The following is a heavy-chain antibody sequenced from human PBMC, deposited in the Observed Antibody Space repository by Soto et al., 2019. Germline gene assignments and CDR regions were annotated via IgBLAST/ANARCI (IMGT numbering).Heavy chain of an antibody. CDR2: ISAYNGNT. V-gene: IGHV1-18*04. CDR1: GYTFTSYG. CDR3: ARDRVVVPAAIFYYYYGMDV. D-gene: IGHD2-2*01. Sequence: VASVKVSCKASGYTFTSYGISWVRQAPGQGLEWMGWISAYNGNTNYAQKLQGRVTMTTDTSTSTAYMELRSLRSDDTAVYYCARDRVVVPAAIFYYYYGMDVWGQGTTVTAP. J-gene: IGHJ6*02.